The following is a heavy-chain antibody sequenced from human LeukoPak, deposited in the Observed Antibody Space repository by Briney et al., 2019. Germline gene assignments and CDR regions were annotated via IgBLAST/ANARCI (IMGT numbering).Heavy chain of an antibody. CDR2: ISYDGSNK. CDR3: AKDLRGYCTGGSCYEWDS. CDR1: GFTFSSYA. D-gene: IGHD2-15*01. V-gene: IGHV3-30*04. Sequence: GGSLRLSCAASGFTFSSYAMHWVRQAPGKGLEWVAVISYDGSNKYYADSVKGRFTISRDNSKNTLYLQMNSLRGEDTAIYYCAKDLRGYCTGGSCYEWDSWGQGTPVTVSS. J-gene: IGHJ4*02.